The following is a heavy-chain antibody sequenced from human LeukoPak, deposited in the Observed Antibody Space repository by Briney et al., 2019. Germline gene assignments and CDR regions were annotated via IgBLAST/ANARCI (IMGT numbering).Heavy chain of an antibody. Sequence: ASVKVSCKASGYTFTGYYMHWVRQAPGQGLEWMGWINPNSGGTNYAQKFQGRVTMTRDTSISTAYMELSRLRSDDTAVYYCARERAAYRSGGSCYSVYYYYGMDVWGQGTTVTVSS. J-gene: IGHJ6*02. CDR3: ARERAAYRSGGSCYSVYYYYGMDV. CDR2: INPNSGGT. CDR1: GYTFTGYY. V-gene: IGHV1-2*02. D-gene: IGHD2-15*01.